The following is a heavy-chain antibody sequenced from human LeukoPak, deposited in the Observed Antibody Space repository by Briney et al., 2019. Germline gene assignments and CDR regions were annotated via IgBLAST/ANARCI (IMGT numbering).Heavy chain of an antibody. Sequence: SETLSLTCTVSGYSISSGYYWGWIRQLPGKGLEWIGSIYHSGSTYYNPSLKSRVTISVDTSKNQFSLKLSSVTAADTAVYYCARAYYDFWSGYYTIDYFDYWGQGTLVTVSS. J-gene: IGHJ4*02. CDR2: IYHSGST. V-gene: IGHV4-38-2*02. CDR3: ARAYYDFWSGYYTIDYFDY. D-gene: IGHD3-3*01. CDR1: GYSISSGYY.